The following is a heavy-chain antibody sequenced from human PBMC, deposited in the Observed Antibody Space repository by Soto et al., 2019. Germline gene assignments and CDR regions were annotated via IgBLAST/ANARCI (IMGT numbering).Heavy chain of an antibody. CDR2: ISAYNGNT. CDR3: ARAYLEWLLFGGWFDP. D-gene: IGHD3-3*01. Sequence: ASVKVSCKASGYTFTSYGISWVRQAPGQGLEWMGWISAYNGNTNYAQKLQGRGTMTTDTSTSTAYMELRSLRSDDTAVYYCARAYLEWLLFGGWFDPWGQGTLVTVSS. J-gene: IGHJ5*02. V-gene: IGHV1-18*01. CDR1: GYTFTSYG.